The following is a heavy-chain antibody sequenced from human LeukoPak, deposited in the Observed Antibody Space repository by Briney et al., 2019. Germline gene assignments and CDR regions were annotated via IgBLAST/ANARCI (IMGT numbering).Heavy chain of an antibody. V-gene: IGHV4-61*02. Sequence: PSETLSLTCAVSGGSISSGSYYWSWIRQPAGKGLEWIGRIYTSGSTNYNPSLKSRVTISVDTSKNQFSLKLSSVTAADTAVYYCARNLWMGGQGTLVTVSS. CDR2: IYTSGST. D-gene: IGHD1-1*01. J-gene: IGHJ4*02. CDR3: ARNLWM. CDR1: GGSISSGSYY.